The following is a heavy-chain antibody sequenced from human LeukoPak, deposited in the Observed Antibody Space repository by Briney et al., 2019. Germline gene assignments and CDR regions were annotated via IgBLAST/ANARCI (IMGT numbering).Heavy chain of an antibody. CDR3: SSGYYYDLFDY. Sequence: GGSLRLSCAASGFTFSSYWMHWVRQAPGKGLVWVSRINSDGSSTSYADSVKGRFTISRGNAKNTLYLQMNSLRAEDTAVYYCSSGYYYDLFDYWGQGTLVTVSS. V-gene: IGHV3-74*01. J-gene: IGHJ4*02. CDR1: GFTFSSYW. D-gene: IGHD3-22*01. CDR2: INSDGSST.